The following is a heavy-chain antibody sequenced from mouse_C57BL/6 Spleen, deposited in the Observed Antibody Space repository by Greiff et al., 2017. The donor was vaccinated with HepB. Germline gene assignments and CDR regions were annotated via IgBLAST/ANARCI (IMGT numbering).Heavy chain of an antibody. CDR3: ARDEGNYGFDY. CDR2: ISDGGSYT. J-gene: IGHJ2*01. V-gene: IGHV5-4*01. CDR1: GFTFSSYA. D-gene: IGHD2-1*01. Sequence: EVKLVDSGGGLVKPGGSLKLSCAASGFTFSSYAMSWVRQTPEKRLEWVATISDGGSYTYYPDNVKGRFTISRDNAKNNLYLQMSHLKSEDTAMYYCARDEGNYGFDYWGQGTTLTVSS.